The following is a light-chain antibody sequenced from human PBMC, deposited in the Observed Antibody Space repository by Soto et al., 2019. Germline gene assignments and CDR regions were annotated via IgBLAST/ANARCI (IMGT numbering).Light chain of an antibody. Sequence: QPVLTQPASVSGSRGQSITISCSGTSSDVGSYNLVSWYQQHPGKAPKLIIYEGSKWPSGISNRFSGSKSGKTASLTISGLQAEDEADYYCCSYAGTSTYVIFGGGTKVTVL. CDR1: SSDVGSYNL. CDR2: EGS. V-gene: IGLV2-23*01. J-gene: IGLJ2*01. CDR3: CSYAGTSTYVI.